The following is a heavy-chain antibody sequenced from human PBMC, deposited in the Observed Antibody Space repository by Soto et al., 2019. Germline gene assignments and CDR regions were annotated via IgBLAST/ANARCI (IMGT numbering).Heavy chain of an antibody. CDR3: AKGGGKTIDF. J-gene: IGHJ4*02. Sequence: EVQLVESGGGSVQPGGSLRLSCAASEFTLSSYWMHWVRKAPGKGLVWVSRINSDGSSTTYADSVKGRFTISRDNAKNTLYLQMNSLRAEDTAVYYCAKGGGKTIDFWGQGTLVTVSS. CDR2: INSDGSST. D-gene: IGHD2-15*01. CDR1: EFTLSSYW. V-gene: IGHV3-74*01.